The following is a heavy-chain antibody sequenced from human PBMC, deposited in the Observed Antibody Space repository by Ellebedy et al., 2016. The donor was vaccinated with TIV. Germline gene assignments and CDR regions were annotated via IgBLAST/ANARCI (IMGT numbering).Heavy chain of an antibody. D-gene: IGHD7-27*01. J-gene: IGHJ2*01. CDR1: GFQFSDYG. CDR2: LSNDGRKE. V-gene: IGHV3-30*02. CDR3: AKDFRNWGSDWFFDL. Sequence: GGSLRLSCAASGFQFSDYGMHWVRQAPGKGLERVAFLSNDGRKEYFADSVRGRFTISRDNSNNSLYLQMNNLRPQDTAVYYCAKDFRNWGSDWFFDLWGRGTLVTVS.